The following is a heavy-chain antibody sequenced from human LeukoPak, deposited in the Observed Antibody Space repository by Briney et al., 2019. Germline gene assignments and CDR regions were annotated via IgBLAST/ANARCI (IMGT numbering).Heavy chain of an antibody. CDR2: ISGSGDST. CDR3: ATYGSGSYKHGMDV. CDR1: GFTFNSYA. D-gene: IGHD3-10*01. V-gene: IGHV3-23*01. J-gene: IGHJ6*02. Sequence: GGSLRLSCAASGFTFNSYAMNWVRQAPGKGLEWVSLISGSGDSTYYADPVKGRFTISRDNSKNTLYLQMNSLRAEDTAVYYCATYGSGSYKHGMDVWGQGTTVTVSS.